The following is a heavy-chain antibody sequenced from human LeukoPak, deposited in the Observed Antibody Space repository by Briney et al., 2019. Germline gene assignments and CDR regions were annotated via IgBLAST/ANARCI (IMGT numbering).Heavy chain of an antibody. J-gene: IGHJ3*01. V-gene: IGHV4-59*08. CDR1: GGSISGTYY. D-gene: IGHD3-16*01. CDR2: IYYTGTT. CDR3: ARRWVYDKRAFDA. Sequence: PSETLSLTCAVSGGSISGTYYWSWIRQPPGKGLEWIGYIYYTGTTDSNPSLKSRVTISLDTSKNQFSLNLSSVTAADTAVYYCARRWVYDKRAFDAWGQGTMVTVSS.